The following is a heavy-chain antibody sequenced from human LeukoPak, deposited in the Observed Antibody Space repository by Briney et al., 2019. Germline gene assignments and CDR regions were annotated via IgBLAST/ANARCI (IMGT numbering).Heavy chain of an antibody. Sequence: SQTLSLXCTVSGGSISSGSYYWSWIRQPAGKGLEWIGRIYTSGSTNYNPSLKSRVTISVDTSKNQFSLKLSSVTAADTAVYYCARDYSSSWYYYYYMDVWGKGTTVTVSS. V-gene: IGHV4-61*02. D-gene: IGHD6-13*01. J-gene: IGHJ6*03. CDR2: IYTSGST. CDR3: ARDYSSSWYYYYYMDV. CDR1: GGSISSGSYY.